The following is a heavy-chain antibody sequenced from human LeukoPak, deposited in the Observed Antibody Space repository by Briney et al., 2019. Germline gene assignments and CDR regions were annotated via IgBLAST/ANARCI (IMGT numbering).Heavy chain of an antibody. D-gene: IGHD3-9*01. CDR1: GFTFSRHG. CDR2: ISLDGTKQ. V-gene: IGHV3-30*03. Sequence: PGGSLRLSCAASGFTFSRHGMHWVRQAPGKGLEWVAAISLDGTKQYYVDSVKGRFTISRDNSKNTLYLQMNSLRAEDTAVYYCARGGNNYDILTGYYRFEYYFDYWGQGTLVTVSS. CDR3: ARGGNNYDILTGYYRFEYYFDY. J-gene: IGHJ4*02.